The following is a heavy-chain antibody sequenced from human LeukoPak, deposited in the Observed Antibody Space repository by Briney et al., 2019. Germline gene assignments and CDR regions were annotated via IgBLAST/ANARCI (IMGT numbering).Heavy chain of an antibody. CDR1: GGSFSGYY. Sequence: PSETLSLTCAVYGGSFSGYYWSWIRQPPGKGLEWIGEINHSGSTNYNPSLKSRVTISVDTSKNQFSLKLSSVTAADTAVYYCARGHDYGGNTDYWGQGTLVTVSS. CDR3: ARGHDYGGNTDY. CDR2: INHSGST. D-gene: IGHD4-23*01. J-gene: IGHJ4*02. V-gene: IGHV4-34*01.